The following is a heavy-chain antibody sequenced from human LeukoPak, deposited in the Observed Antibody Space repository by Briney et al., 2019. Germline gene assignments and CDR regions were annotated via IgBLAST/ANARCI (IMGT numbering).Heavy chain of an antibody. CDR3: ARSRAFNSGAFDP. J-gene: IGHJ5*02. CDR2: IYNGVNT. CDR1: GASVSSASY. Sequence: SETLSLTCTVSGASVSSASYWSWIRQPPGKGVEGIAHIYNGVNTNYNPSLKIRVTISVDTSKTQFSLRLNSVTAADTAVYYCARSRAFNSGAFDPWGQGSLVTVSS. V-gene: IGHV4-61*01. D-gene: IGHD1-26*01.